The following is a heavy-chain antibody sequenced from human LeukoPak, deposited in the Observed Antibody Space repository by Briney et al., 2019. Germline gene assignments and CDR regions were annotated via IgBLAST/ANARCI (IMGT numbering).Heavy chain of an antibody. CDR1: GGTFSSYA. CDR2: IIPILGIA. J-gene: IGHJ5*02. D-gene: IGHD3-22*01. CDR3: ARGLSEPSQYYYDSSGYFYP. V-gene: IGHV1-69*04. Sequence: GASVKVSCKASGGTFSSYAISWVRQAPGQGLEWMGRIIPILGIANYAQKFQGRVTITADKSTSTAYMELSSLRSEDTAVYYCARGLSEPSQYYYDSSGYFYPWGQGTRVTVSS.